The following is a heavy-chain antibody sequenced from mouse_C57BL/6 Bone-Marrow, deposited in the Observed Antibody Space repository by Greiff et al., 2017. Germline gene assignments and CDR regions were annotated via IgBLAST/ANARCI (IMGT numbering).Heavy chain of an antibody. J-gene: IGHJ2*01. D-gene: IGHD2-3*01. V-gene: IGHV5-6*01. CDR3: ARHDDGYFDY. CDR1: GFTFSSYG. CDR2: ISSGGSYT. Sequence: VQLQQSGGDLVKPGGSLKLSCAASGFTFSSYGMSWVRQTPDKRLEWVATISSGGSYTYYPASVKGRFTISRDNAKNTLYLQMSSLKSEDTAVYYCARHDDGYFDYWGQGTTLTVSS.